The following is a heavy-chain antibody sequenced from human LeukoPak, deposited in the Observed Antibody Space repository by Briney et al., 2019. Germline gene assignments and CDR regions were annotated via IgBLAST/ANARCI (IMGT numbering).Heavy chain of an antibody. V-gene: IGHV4-30-4*01. Sequence: PSETLSLTCSVSGGSISSGDYYWSWFRQPPGKGLEWIGYIYYSGSTNYNPSLKSRVTISVDTSKNQFSLKLSSVTAADTAVYYCARLAAGGAFDIWGQGTMVTVSS. J-gene: IGHJ3*02. D-gene: IGHD6-13*01. CDR2: IYYSGST. CDR3: ARLAAGGAFDI. CDR1: GGSISSGDYY.